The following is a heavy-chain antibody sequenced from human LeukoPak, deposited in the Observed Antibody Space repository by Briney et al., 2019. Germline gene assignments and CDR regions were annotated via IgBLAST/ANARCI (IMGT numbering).Heavy chain of an antibody. CDR3: AKFPYYDSNLEYFDY. CDR2: ISGSGGST. V-gene: IGHV3-23*01. CDR1: GFTFSSYA. Sequence: GGSLRLSCAASGFTFSSYAMSWVRQAPGKGLEWVSAISGSGGSTYYADSVKGRFTISRDKSKNTLYLQMNSLRAEDTAVYYCAKFPYYDSNLEYFDYWGQGTLVTVSS. J-gene: IGHJ4*02. D-gene: IGHD3-22*01.